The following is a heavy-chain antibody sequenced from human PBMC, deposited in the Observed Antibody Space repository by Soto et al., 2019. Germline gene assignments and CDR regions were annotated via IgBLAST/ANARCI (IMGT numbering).Heavy chain of an antibody. CDR1: GGSISNYY. V-gene: IGHV4-59*08. D-gene: IGHD2-21*02. CDR2: IYNSGST. J-gene: IGHJ3*02. Sequence: ETLSLTCTVSGGSISNYYWSWIRQPPGKALEWIGYIYNSGSTNYNPSLKSRVTISVDTSKNQLSLTLSSMTAADTAVYYCTRPHKGDYAFDIWGQGTMVTVSS. CDR3: TRPHKGDYAFDI.